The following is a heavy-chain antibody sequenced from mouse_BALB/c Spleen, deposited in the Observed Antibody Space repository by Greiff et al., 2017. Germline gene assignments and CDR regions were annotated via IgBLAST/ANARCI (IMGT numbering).Heavy chain of an antibody. CDR2: ISTYYGNT. CDR1: GYTFTDYA. CDR3: ARSGGSSYEEVLDY. V-gene: IGHV1-67*01. J-gene: IGHJ2*01. D-gene: IGHD1-1*01. Sequence: VKLVESGPELVRPGVSVKISCKGSGYTFTDYAMHWVKQSHAKSLEWIGVISTYYGNTNYNQKFKGKATMTVDKSSSTAYMELARLTSEDSAIYYCARSGGSSYEEVLDYWGQGTTLTVSS.